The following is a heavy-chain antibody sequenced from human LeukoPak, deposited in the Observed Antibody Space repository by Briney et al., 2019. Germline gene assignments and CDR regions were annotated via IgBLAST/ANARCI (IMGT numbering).Heavy chain of an antibody. V-gene: IGHV4-30-4*01. Sequence: SQTLSLTCTVSGGSISSGDYYWSWIHQPPGKGLEWIGYIYYSGSTYYNPSLKSRVTISVDTSKNQFSLKLSSVTAADTAVYYCARNSGYYDSSGYFVNFFDYWGQGTLVTVSS. CDR2: IYYSGST. J-gene: IGHJ4*02. CDR3: ARNSGYYDSSGYFVNFFDY. D-gene: IGHD3-22*01. CDR1: GGSISSGDYY.